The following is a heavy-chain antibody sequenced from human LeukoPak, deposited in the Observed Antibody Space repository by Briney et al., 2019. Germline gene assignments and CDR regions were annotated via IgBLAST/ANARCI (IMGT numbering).Heavy chain of an antibody. V-gene: IGHV4-59*01. D-gene: IGHD2-21*01. J-gene: IGHJ6*03. CDR3: ARRFPGYYYYMDV. CDR1: GGSISSYY. Sequence: PSETLSLTCTVSGGSISSYYWSWIRQPPGKGLEWIGYIYYRGSTNYNPSLKSRVTISVDTSKNQFSLKLNSVTAADTAVYYCARRFPGYYYYMDVWGKGTTVTVSS. CDR2: IYYRGST.